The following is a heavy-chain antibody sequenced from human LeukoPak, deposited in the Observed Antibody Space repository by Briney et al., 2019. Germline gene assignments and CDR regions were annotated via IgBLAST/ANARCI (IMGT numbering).Heavy chain of an antibody. J-gene: IGHJ6*03. Sequence: SETLTLTCTVSGGSISSYYWSWIRQPAGKGLEWIGRIYTSGSTNYNPSLKSRVTMSVDTSMNQFSLKLSSVTAADTAVYYCARGPDSSGYYSPYYYMDVWGKGTTVTVSS. CDR3: ARGPDSSGYYSPYYYMDV. V-gene: IGHV4-4*07. CDR2: IYTSGST. D-gene: IGHD3-22*01. CDR1: GGSISSYY.